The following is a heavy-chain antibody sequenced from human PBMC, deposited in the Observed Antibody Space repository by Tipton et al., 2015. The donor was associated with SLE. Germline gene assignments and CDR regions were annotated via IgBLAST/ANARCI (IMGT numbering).Heavy chain of an antibody. Sequence: GSLRLSCTASGFTFSSNAMHWVRQAPGKGLEYVSSISNNGERIFYANSVKGRFSIPRDNSKNTLYLQMGSLRTEDMAVYYCARDGRGDYYYYYMDVWGKGTTVTVSS. J-gene: IGHJ6*03. D-gene: IGHD3-10*01. CDR1: GFTFSSNA. CDR2: ISNNGERI. V-gene: IGHV3-64*01. CDR3: ARDGRGDYYYYYMDV.